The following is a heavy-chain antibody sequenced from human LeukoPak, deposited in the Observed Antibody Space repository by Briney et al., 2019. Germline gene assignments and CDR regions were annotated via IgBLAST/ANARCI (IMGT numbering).Heavy chain of an antibody. CDR1: GFTFSSYE. CDR3: VREGYYDSSGYLGVFDY. CDR2: ISDSGSTK. V-gene: IGHV3-48*03. D-gene: IGHD3-22*01. Sequence: PGGSLRLSCAASGFTFSSYEMNWVRQAPGKGLEWVSYISDSGSTKSYADSVKGRFIISRDNAKNSVYLQTKSLRAEDTAVYYCVREGYYDSSGYLGVFDYWGQGTLVTVSS. J-gene: IGHJ4*02.